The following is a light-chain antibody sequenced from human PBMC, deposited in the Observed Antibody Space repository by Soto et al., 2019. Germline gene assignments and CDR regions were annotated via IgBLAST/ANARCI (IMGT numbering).Light chain of an antibody. V-gene: IGLV3-21*02. Sequence: SYELTQPTSVSVAPGQTARIPRGGDNIGTKSVHWYQQKLGQAPVMVVYDDSDRPSGIPERFSGSNSGNTATLTISRVAAGDEADYYCHVWDGTGNQVVFGGGTQLTVL. J-gene: IGLJ2*01. CDR1: NIGTKS. CDR2: DDS. CDR3: HVWDGTGNQVV.